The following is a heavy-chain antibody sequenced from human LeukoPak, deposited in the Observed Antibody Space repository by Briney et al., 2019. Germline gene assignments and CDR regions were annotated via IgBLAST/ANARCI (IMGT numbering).Heavy chain of an antibody. Sequence: SVKVSCKASGGTFSSYAISWVRQTPRQRLEWMGRIIPILGIANYAQKFQGRVTITADKSTSTAYMELSSLRSEDTAVYYCARGDSITMINPPDWFDPWGQGTLVTVSS. J-gene: IGHJ5*02. CDR3: ARGDSITMINPPDWFDP. V-gene: IGHV1-69*04. CDR1: GGTFSSYA. CDR2: IIPILGIA. D-gene: IGHD3-22*01.